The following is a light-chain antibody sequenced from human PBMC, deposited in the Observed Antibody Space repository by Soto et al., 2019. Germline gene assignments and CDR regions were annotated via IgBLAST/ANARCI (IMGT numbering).Light chain of an antibody. Sequence: QSALTQPASVSGSPGQSITISCTGTSRDVGCYNHVTWYQQHPGKAPKLMIYDVSKPPSGVSNRFSGSKSGNTASLTISGLQAEDEADYYSSSYTSSSTHVFGTGTKLTVL. J-gene: IGLJ1*01. CDR2: DVS. CDR1: SRDVGCYNH. V-gene: IGLV2-14*01. CDR3: SSYTSSSTHV.